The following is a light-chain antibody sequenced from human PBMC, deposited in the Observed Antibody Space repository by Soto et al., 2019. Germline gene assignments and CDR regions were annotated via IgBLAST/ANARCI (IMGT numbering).Light chain of an antibody. CDR1: QSISSY. CDR2: GAS. V-gene: IGKV1-39*01. Sequence: DIQMTQSPSSLPASVGDRVTITCRASQSISSYLNWYQQKPGKAPKLLISGASTLQSGVPSRFSGSGFGTDFTLTIFSLQAEDFATYYCQQSHSTPLTFGGGTKVEI. J-gene: IGKJ4*01. CDR3: QQSHSTPLT.